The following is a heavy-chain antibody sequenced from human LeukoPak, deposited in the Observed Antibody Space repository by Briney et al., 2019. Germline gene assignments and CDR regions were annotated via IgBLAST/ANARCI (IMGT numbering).Heavy chain of an antibody. CDR2: INSDGSST. J-gene: IGHJ4*02. CDR3: ARGGNTGYSYGLKHDY. V-gene: IGHV3-74*01. CDR1: GFTFSSYW. Sequence: PGGSLRLSCAASGFTFSSYWVHWVRQAPGKGLEWVSRINSDGSSTTYADSVKGRFSISRDNAKNTLYLQMNSLRPEDTAVYYCARGGNTGYSYGLKHDYWGQGTLVTVSS. D-gene: IGHD5-18*01.